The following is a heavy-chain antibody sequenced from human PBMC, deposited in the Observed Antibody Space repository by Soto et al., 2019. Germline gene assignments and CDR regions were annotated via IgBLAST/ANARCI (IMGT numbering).Heavy chain of an antibody. J-gene: IGHJ6*03. CDR2: INPNSGGT. D-gene: IGHD6-6*01. CDR1: GYTFTGYY. V-gene: IGHV1-2*04. Sequence: ASVKVSCKASGYTFTGYYMHWVRQAPGQGLEWMGWINPNSGGTNYAQKFQGWVTMTRDTSISTAYMELSRLRSDDTAVYYCARGNIAVRRSRHYYYYYMDGWGKGTMVTVSS. CDR3: ARGNIAVRRSRHYYYYYMDG.